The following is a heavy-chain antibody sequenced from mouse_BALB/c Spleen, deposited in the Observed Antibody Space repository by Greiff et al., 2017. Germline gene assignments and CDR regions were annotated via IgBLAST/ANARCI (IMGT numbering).Heavy chain of an antibody. D-gene: IGHD2-1*01. CDR2: INPGSGGT. V-gene: IGHV1-54*03. Sequence: QVHVKQSGAELVRPGTSVKVSCKASGYAFTNYLIEWVKQRPGQGLEWIGVINPGSGGTNYNEKFKGKATLTADKSSSTAYMQLSSLTSDDSAVYFCARDGKGYFDYWGQGTTLTVSS. CDR1: GYAFTNYL. CDR3: ARDGKGYFDY. J-gene: IGHJ2*01.